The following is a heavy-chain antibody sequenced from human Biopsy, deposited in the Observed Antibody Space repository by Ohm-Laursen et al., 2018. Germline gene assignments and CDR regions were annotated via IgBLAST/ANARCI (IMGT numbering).Heavy chain of an antibody. CDR3: AKFEGDPTPSYYFDY. J-gene: IGHJ4*02. CDR1: GFSFDNYA. D-gene: IGHD3-10*01. Sequence: GSLRLSCAASGFSFDNYAMNWVRQAPGKGLEWVAGIYGGGFGTYYADSVKGRFSISRDNSENTLYLHMNSLRAEDTALYFCAKFEGDPTPSYYFDYWGQGTLVTVSS. CDR2: IYGGGFGT. V-gene: IGHV3-23*01.